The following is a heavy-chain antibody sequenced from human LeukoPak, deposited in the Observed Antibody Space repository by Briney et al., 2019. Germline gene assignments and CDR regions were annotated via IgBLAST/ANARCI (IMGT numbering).Heavy chain of an antibody. CDR2: ISSSSSYI. V-gene: IGHV3-21*01. Sequence: GGSLRLSCAASGFTLSSYSMNWVRQAPGKGLEWVSSISSSSSYIYYADSAKGRFTISRDNAKNSLYLQMNSLRAEDTAVYYCARDRTPDEQWLVVGAPGNWGQGTLVTVSS. CDR1: GFTLSSYS. CDR3: ARDRTPDEQWLVVGAPGN. D-gene: IGHD6-19*01. J-gene: IGHJ4*02.